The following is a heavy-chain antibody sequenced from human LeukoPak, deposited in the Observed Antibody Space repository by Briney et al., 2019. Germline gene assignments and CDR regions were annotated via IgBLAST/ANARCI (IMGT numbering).Heavy chain of an antibody. D-gene: IGHD3-10*01. CDR2: IIPIFGTA. CDR1: GGTFISYA. Sequence: SVKVSFKASGGTFISYAISWVRQAPGQGVEWMGGIIPIFGTANYAQKFQGRVTITADKSTSTAYMELSSLRSEDTAVYYCARRTMVRGVRNWFDPWGQGTLVTASS. CDR3: ARRTMVRGVRNWFDP. J-gene: IGHJ5*02. V-gene: IGHV1-69*06.